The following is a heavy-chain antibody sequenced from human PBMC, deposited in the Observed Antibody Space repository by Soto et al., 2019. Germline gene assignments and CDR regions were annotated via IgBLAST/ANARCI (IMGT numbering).Heavy chain of an antibody. D-gene: IGHD1-7*01. J-gene: IGHJ4*02. CDR3: ARGRGNYFGITDYFDY. CDR1: GGSFSGYY. CDR2: INHSGST. Sequence: SETLSLTCAVYGGSFSGYYWSWIRQPPGKGLEWIGEINHSGSTNYNPSLKSRVTISVDTSKNQFSLKLSSVTAADTAVYYCARGRGNYFGITDYFDYLVQGTLVT. V-gene: IGHV4-34*01.